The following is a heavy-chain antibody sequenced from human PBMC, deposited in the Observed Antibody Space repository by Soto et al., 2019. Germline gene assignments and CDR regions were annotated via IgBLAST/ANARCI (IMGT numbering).Heavy chain of an antibody. J-gene: IGHJ4*02. V-gene: IGHV3-30*03. CDR3: ARGFTVTTYFDY. CDR2: ISNYGSSL. CDR1: GFGLSSYS. Sequence: GGSLRLSCAVSGFGLSSYSIAWVRQAPGKGLEWVAFISNYGSSLYYADSVKGRFTISRDNSKNTLYLQMNSLRAEDTAMYYCARGFTVTTYFDYWGQGTLVTVSS. D-gene: IGHD4-17*01.